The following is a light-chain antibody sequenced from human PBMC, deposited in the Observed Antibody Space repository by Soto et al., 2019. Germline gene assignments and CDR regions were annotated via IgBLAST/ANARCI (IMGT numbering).Light chain of an antibody. V-gene: IGLV2-11*01. Sequence: QSALTQPRSVSGSHGQSVTISCTGTSSDVGGYNHVSWYQHHPGKAPKLMIYEVSKWPSGVPDRFSGSKSGNTASLTISGLQAEDEADYYCCSHAGSITWVFGTGTSSPS. CDR2: EVS. CDR3: CSHAGSITWV. CDR1: SSDVGGYNH. J-gene: IGLJ1*01.